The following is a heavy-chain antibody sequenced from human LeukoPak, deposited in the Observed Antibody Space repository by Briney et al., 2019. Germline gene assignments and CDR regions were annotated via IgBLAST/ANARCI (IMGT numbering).Heavy chain of an antibody. CDR3: ARGDDSSGYYYVPPQYFDY. J-gene: IGHJ4*02. D-gene: IGHD3-22*01. CDR1: GYTFTSYG. Sequence: ASVKVSCKASGYTFTSYGISWVRQAPGQGLEWMGWISAYNGNTNYAQKLQGRVTMTTDTSTSTAYMELRSLRSDDTAVYYCARGDDSSGYYYVPPQYFDYWGQGTLVTVSS. CDR2: ISAYNGNT. V-gene: IGHV1-18*01.